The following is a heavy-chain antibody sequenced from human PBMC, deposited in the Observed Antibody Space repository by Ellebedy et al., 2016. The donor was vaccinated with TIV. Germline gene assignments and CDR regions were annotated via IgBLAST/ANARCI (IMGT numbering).Heavy chain of an antibody. J-gene: IGHJ4*02. D-gene: IGHD3-10*01. Sequence: GESLKISCAASGFTFSSYGMHWVRQAPGKGLEWVALISSDAYNTYYSDSVKGRFTISRDNSKNTLYLHMNSLRAEDTAVYYCAKPPMGQLYFDYWGQGTLVTVSS. V-gene: IGHV3-30*18. CDR2: ISSDAYNT. CDR1: GFTFSSYG. CDR3: AKPPMGQLYFDY.